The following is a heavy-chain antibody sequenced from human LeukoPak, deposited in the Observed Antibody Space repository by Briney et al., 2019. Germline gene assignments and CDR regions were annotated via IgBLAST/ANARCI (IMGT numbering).Heavy chain of an antibody. D-gene: IGHD2-2*02. J-gene: IGHJ4*02. CDR1: GFTFSSYG. CDR2: IWYDGSNK. V-gene: IGHV3-33*01. CDR3: ASLIEKYCSSTSCYNSDY. Sequence: GGSLRLSCAASGFTFSSYGMHWVRQAPGKGLEWVAVIWYDGSNKYYADSVKGRFTISRDNSKNTLYLQMNSLRAEDTAVYYCASLIEKYCSSTSCYNSDYWGQGTLVTVSS.